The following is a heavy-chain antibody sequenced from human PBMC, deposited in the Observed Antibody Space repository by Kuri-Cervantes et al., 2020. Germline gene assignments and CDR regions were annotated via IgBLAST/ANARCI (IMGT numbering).Heavy chain of an antibody. D-gene: IGHD6-13*01. CDR1: GGSISIGSYY. CDR3: ASLGDSSSWYWGSSLYFDY. Sequence: GSLRLSCTVSGGSISIGSYYWSWIRQPPGKGLEWIGSIYYSGSTYYNPSLKSRVTISVDTSKNQFSLKLSSVTAADTAVYYCASLGDSSSWYWGSSLYFDYWGQGTLVTVSS. V-gene: IGHV4-39*01. J-gene: IGHJ4*02. CDR2: IYYSGST.